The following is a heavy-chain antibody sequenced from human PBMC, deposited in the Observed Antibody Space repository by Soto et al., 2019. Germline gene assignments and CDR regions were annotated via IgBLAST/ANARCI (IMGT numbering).Heavy chain of an antibody. Sequence: PGESLKISCRASGYTFTTYYIAWVRQKPGKGLEWMGIIYPGYSDTRYSPSFQGQVTISADKSISTAYLQWNTLKASDTAMYYCARVATGEENWFDPWGQGTLLTVSS. CDR2: IYPGYSDT. CDR1: GYTFTTYY. J-gene: IGHJ5*02. CDR3: ARVATGEENWFDP. D-gene: IGHD5-12*01. V-gene: IGHV5-51*01.